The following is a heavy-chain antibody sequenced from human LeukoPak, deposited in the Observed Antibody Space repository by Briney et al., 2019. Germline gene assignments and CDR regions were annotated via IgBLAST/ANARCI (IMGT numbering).Heavy chain of an antibody. CDR3: ARDLSGFDY. V-gene: IGHV3-48*04. J-gene: IGHJ4*02. CDR1: GFTFSSYG. CDR2: IGSSESST. D-gene: IGHD3-16*01. Sequence: GGSLRLSCAASGFTFSSYGMSWVRQAPGKGLEWVSYIGSSESSTYYADSVKGRFTISRDNAKNSLYLQMNSLRGEDTAVYYCARDLSGFDYWGQGTLVTVSS.